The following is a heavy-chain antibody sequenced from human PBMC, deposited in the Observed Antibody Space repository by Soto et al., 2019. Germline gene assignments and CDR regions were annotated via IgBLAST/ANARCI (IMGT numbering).Heavy chain of an antibody. CDR2: IYSGGST. D-gene: IGHD3-3*01. J-gene: IGHJ6*02. CDR1: GFTVSSNY. CDR3: ARDRGDDFWSDFGYYYYGMDV. Sequence: PGGSLRLSCAASGFTVSSNYMSWVRQAPGKGLEWVSVIYSGGSTYYADSVKGRFTISRDNSKNTLYLQMNSLRAEDTAVYYCARDRGDDFWSDFGYYYYGMDVWGQGTTVTVSS. V-gene: IGHV3-66*01.